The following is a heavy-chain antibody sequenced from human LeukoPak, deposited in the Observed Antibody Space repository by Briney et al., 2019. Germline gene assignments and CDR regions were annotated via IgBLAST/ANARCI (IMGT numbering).Heavy chain of an antibody. V-gene: IGHV3-30*04. CDR2: ISYDGSNK. Sequence: GGSLRLSCAAPGFTFSSYAMHWVRQAPGKGLEWVAVISYDGSNKYYADSVKGRFTISRDNSKNTLYLQMNSLRVEDTAVYYCAKGGRITMLRGVQRDHYFDYWGQGTLVTVSS. J-gene: IGHJ4*02. CDR1: GFTFSSYA. D-gene: IGHD3-10*01. CDR3: AKGGRITMLRGVQRDHYFDY.